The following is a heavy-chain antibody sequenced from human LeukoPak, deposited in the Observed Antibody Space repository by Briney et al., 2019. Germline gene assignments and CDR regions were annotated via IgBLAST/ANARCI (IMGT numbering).Heavy chain of an antibody. CDR3: ARGSTNSVWFGSSWYYFDY. J-gene: IGHJ4*02. Sequence: SETLSLTCAVSGGFISSSNWWSWVRQPPGKGLEWIGEIYHSGSTNYNPSLKSRVTISVDKSKNQFSLKLSSVTAADTAVYYCARGSTNSVWFGSSWYYFDYWGQGTLVTVSS. V-gene: IGHV4-4*02. CDR2: IYHSGST. D-gene: IGHD2-8*01. CDR1: GGFISSSNW.